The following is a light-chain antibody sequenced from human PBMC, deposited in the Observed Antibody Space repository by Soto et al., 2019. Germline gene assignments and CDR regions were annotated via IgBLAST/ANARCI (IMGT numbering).Light chain of an antibody. J-gene: IGLJ1*01. CDR1: SSDVGGYNY. CDR2: EVS. CDR3: SAYTSNSAHV. V-gene: IGLV2-14*01. Sequence: QSVLTQPASVSGSPGQSISISCTGTSSDVGGYNYVSWYQHHPGKAPKLMIYEVSNRPSGISNRFSGSKSGNTASLTLSGLQAEDEADYYCSAYTSNSAHVFGTGTKLTVL.